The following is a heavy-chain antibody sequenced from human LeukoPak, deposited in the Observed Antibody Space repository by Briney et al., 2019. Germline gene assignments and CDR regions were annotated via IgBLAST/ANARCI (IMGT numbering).Heavy chain of an antibody. D-gene: IGHD1-26*01. CDR1: GGSISSSSYY. CDR3: ARIGGSYRNYYYYYMDV. J-gene: IGHJ6*03. V-gene: IGHV4-39*07. Sequence: SETLSLTYTVSGGSISSSSYYWGWIRQPPGKGLEWIGSIYYSGSTYYNPSLKSRVTISVDTSKNQFSLKLSSVTAADTAVYYCARIGGSYRNYYYYYMDVWGKGTTVTVSS. CDR2: IYYSGST.